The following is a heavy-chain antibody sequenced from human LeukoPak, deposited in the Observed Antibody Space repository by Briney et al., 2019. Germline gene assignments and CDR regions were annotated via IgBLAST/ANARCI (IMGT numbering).Heavy chain of an antibody. CDR2: ISSSSTT. D-gene: IGHD5-12*01. Sequence: GGSLRLSCAASGFTFRSSSMNWVRQAPGKGLEWVSYISSSSTTYYADSVKGRFTNSRDNAQNSLYLQMNSLRDEDTAVYYCARDIRGYSGYDYHGLYYGMDVWGQGTTVTVSS. CDR1: GFTFRSSS. J-gene: IGHJ6*02. V-gene: IGHV3-48*02. CDR3: ARDIRGYSGYDYHGLYYGMDV.